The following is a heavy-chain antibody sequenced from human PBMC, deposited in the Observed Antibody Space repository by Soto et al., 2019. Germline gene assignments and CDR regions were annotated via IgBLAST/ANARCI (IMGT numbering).Heavy chain of an antibody. D-gene: IGHD4-17*01. V-gene: IGHV4-34*01. CDR3: ARPVTTRYSRVYYYYGMDV. CDR2: INHSGST. J-gene: IGHJ6*02. Sequence: SETLSLTCAVYGGSFSGYYWSWIRQPPGKGLEWIGEINHSGSTNYNPSLKSRVTISVDTSKNQFSLKLSSVTAADTAVYYCARPVTTRYSRVYYYYGMDVWGQGTTVTISS. CDR1: GGSFSGYY.